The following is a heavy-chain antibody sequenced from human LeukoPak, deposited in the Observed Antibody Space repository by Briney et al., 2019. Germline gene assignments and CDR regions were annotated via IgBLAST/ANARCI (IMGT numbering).Heavy chain of an antibody. V-gene: IGHV4-34*01. J-gene: IGHJ4*02. D-gene: IGHD6-13*01. CDR2: INHSGST. CDR3: ASGIAAAGRKFDY. CDR1: GGSFSGYY. Sequence: SETLSLTCAVYGGSFSGYYWSWIRQPPGKGLEWIGEINHSGSTNYNPSLKSRVTISVDTSKNQFSLKLSSVTAADTAVYYCASGIAAAGRKFDYWGQGTLVTVSS.